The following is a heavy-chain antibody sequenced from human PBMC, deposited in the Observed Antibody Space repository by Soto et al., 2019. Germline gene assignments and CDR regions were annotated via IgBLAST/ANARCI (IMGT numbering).Heavy chain of an antibody. CDR1: GGSITSYY. D-gene: IGHD4-17*01. Sequence: PSETLSLTCTVSGGSITSYYWSWIRQPPGKGLEWIGYIYYSGSTNYSPSLKSRVTISVDTSKNQFSLKLSSVTAADTAVYYCTREGVYGDYFDYWGQGTPVTVSS. CDR3: TREGVYGDYFDY. J-gene: IGHJ4*02. V-gene: IGHV4-59*12. CDR2: IYYSGST.